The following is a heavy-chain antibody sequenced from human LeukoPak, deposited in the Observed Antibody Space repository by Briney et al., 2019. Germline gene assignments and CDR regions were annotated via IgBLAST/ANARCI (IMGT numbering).Heavy chain of an antibody. D-gene: IGHD2-15*01. CDR1: GGSISSSNW. J-gene: IGHJ4*02. CDR2: IYHSGST. V-gene: IGHV4-4*02. CDR3: ARCSGGSCYSFDY. Sequence: SETLSLTCAVSGGSISSSNWWSWVRQPPGKGLEWIGEIYHSGSTNYNPSLKSRVTISVDKSKNQFSLKLSSVTAADTAVYYCARCSGGSCYSFDYWGQGTLVTVSS.